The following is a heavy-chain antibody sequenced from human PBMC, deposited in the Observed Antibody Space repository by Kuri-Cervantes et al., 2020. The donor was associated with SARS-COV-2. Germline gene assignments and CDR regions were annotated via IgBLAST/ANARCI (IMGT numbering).Heavy chain of an antibody. Sequence: GESLKISCAASGFTFSSYAMHWVRQAPGKGPEYVSAISSNGGSTYYADSVKGRFTISRDNSKNTLYLQMGSLRAEDMAVYYCARGVGIFGVVYYYYMDVWGKGTTVTVSS. CDR1: GFTFSSYA. J-gene: IGHJ6*03. CDR3: ARGVGIFGVVYYYYMDV. V-gene: IGHV3-64*02. CDR2: ISSNGGST. D-gene: IGHD3-3*01.